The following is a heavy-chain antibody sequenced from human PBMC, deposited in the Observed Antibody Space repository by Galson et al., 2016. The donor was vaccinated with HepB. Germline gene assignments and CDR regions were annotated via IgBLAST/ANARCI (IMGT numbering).Heavy chain of an antibody. D-gene: IGHD1-14*01. V-gene: IGHV3-74*01. Sequence: SLRLSCAASGFTFSSFWMHWVRQDPGKGLVWVSHITSDGSSTAYGDSVRGRFTISRDNAKNTLYLQMNSLRAEDTAMYYCARDNPGVGIDYWGQGTLVTVSS. CDR1: GFTFSSFW. CDR3: ARDNPGVGIDY. CDR2: ITSDGSST. J-gene: IGHJ4*02.